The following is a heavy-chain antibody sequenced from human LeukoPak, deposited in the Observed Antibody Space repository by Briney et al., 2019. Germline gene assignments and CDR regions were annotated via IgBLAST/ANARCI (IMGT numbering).Heavy chain of an antibody. CDR1: GYTFTSYD. D-gene: IGHD5-24*01. Sequence: ASVKVSCKASGYTFTSYDINWVRQATGQGLEWMGWMNPNSGNTGYAQKFQGRVIMTSNTSINTAYMELSSLRSEDTAIYYCARGHRDGPSWTYYLDVWDKGTTVTISS. CDR2: MNPNSGNT. V-gene: IGHV1-8*01. J-gene: IGHJ6*03. CDR3: ARGHRDGPSWTYYLDV.